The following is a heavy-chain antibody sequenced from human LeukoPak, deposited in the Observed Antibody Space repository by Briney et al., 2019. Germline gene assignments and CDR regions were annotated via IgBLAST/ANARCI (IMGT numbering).Heavy chain of an antibody. CDR3: ARVRFLERSQYYFDY. D-gene: IGHD3-3*01. J-gene: IGHJ4*02. CDR1: EFTFNIYW. CDR2: IKQDGSEK. V-gene: IGHV3-7*01. Sequence: SGGSLRLSCAASEFTFNIYWMSWVRQAPGKGLEWVANIKQDGSEKYYVDSVEGRFTISRDNAKNSLYLQMNSLRAEDTAVYYCARVRFLERSQYYFDYWGQGTLVTVSS.